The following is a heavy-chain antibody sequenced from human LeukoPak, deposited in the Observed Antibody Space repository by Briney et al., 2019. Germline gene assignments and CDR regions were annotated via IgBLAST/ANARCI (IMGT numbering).Heavy chain of an antibody. CDR2: IRYDGSNK. J-gene: IGHJ4*02. V-gene: IGHV3-30*02. D-gene: IGHD5-12*01. Sequence: PGGSLRLSCAAFGFTFNSYGMHWVRQAPGKGLEWVAFIRYDGSNKYYADSVKGRFTVSRDNSKNTLYLQMSSLGAEDTALYYCAKARYSGYDWYYFDYWGQGTLVTVSS. CDR1: GFTFNSYG. CDR3: AKARYSGYDWYYFDY.